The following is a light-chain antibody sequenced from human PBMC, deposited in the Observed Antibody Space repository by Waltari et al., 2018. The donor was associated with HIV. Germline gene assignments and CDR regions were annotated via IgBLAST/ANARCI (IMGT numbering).Light chain of an antibody. CDR2: EVS. V-gene: IGLV2-14*01. CDR3: SSYTSSSTRV. J-gene: IGLJ2*01. CDR1: SSDVGGYNY. Sequence: QSALTQPASVSGSPGQSITISCTGTSSDVGGYNYVSWYQQHPSKAPKLLSYEVSDRPAGVSNRFSGAKAGNTASLTISGLQAEDEADYYCSSYTSSSTRVFGGGTKLTV.